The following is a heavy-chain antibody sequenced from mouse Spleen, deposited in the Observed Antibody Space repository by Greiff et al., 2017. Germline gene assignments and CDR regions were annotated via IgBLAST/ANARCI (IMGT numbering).Heavy chain of an antibody. CDR1: GYSFTGYY. CDR3: ARAVSYGSSYWYFDV. D-gene: IGHD1-1*01. J-gene: IGHJ1*01. CDR2: INPSTGGT. Sequence: EVQLQQSGPELVKPGASVKISCKASGYSFTGYYMNWVKQSPEKSLEWIGEINPSTGGTTYNQKFKAKATLTVDKSSSTAYMQLKSLTSEDSAVYYFARAVSYGSSYWYFDVWGAGTTVTVSS. V-gene: IGHV1-42*01.